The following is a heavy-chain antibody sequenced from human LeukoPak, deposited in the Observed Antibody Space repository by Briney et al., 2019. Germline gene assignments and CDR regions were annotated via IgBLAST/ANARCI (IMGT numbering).Heavy chain of an antibody. CDR3: ARLASDDAFDI. CDR1: GFTFSSYS. Sequence: GGSLRLSCAASGFTFSSYSMNWVRQAPGKGLEWVSSISSSSSYIYYADSVKGRFTISRDNAKNSLYLQMNSLRAEDTAVYYCARLASDDAFDIWGQGTTVTVPS. V-gene: IGHV3-21*01. J-gene: IGHJ3*02. CDR2: ISSSSSYI. D-gene: IGHD6-6*01.